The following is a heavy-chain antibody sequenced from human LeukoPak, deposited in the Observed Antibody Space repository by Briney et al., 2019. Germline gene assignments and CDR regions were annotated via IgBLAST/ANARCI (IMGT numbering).Heavy chain of an antibody. CDR3: AREFFDREGGTTVLDY. CDR1: GFTFSSTS. J-gene: IGHJ4*02. V-gene: IGHV3-21*01. Sequence: GGSLRLSCAASGFTFSSTSMNWVRQAPGKGLEWVSSISSGSSYIFYADSVKGRFTISKDNAKNSLYLQMNSLRAEDTAVYYCAREFFDREGGTTVLDYWGQGTLVTVSS. CDR2: ISSGSSYI. D-gene: IGHD1-26*01.